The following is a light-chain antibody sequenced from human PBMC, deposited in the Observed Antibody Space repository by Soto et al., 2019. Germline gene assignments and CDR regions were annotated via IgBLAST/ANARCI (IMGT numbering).Light chain of an antibody. CDR1: QSVSSSY. J-gene: IGKJ1*01. Sequence: EIVLTQSPGTLSLSPGERATLSCRASQSVSSSYLAWYQQKPGQAPRLLIYGASSRATGIPDRFSGSGSGTDFTLTISRLEPEDFAVYYCQQYGSSPLTFGQGTRWIS. CDR3: QQYGSSPLT. CDR2: GAS. V-gene: IGKV3-20*01.